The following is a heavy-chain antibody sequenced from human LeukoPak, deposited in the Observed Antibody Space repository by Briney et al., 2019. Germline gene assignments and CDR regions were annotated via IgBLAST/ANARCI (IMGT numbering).Heavy chain of an antibody. J-gene: IGHJ4*02. CDR1: GGTFSSYA. D-gene: IGHD3-10*01. CDR2: IIPILGIA. Sequence: SVKVSCKASGGTFSSYAISWVRQAPGQGLEWMGRIIPILGIANYAQKFQGRVTITADKSTSTAYMELSSLRSEDTAVYYCARERTTRYYYGSGSYYGYFDYWGQGTLVTVSS. V-gene: IGHV1-69*04. CDR3: ARERTTRYYYGSGSYYGYFDY.